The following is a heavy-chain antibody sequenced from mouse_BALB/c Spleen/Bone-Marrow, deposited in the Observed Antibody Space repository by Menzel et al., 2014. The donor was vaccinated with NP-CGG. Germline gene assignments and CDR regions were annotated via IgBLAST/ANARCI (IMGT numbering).Heavy chain of an antibody. CDR1: GYSITSGYF. D-gene: IGHD2-14*01. V-gene: IGHV3-6*02. Sequence: EVQLQQSGPGLVEPSQSLSLTCSVTGYSITSGYFWNWIRQFPGNKLEWMGYISYDGTNNYNPSLKNRISITRDTSKNHFFLKLNSVTTEDTATYYCARVSYRYNWYFDVWGAGTTVTVSS. CDR2: ISYDGTN. CDR3: ARVSYRYNWYFDV. J-gene: IGHJ1*01.